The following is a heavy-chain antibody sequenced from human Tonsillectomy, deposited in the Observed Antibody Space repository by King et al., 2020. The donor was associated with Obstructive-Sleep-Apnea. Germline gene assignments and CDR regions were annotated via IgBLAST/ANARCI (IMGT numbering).Heavy chain of an antibody. D-gene: IGHD3-22*01. Sequence: MNWVRQAPGKGLEWVSTISGGGESTYYADSVKGRFTISKDSYKHTLFLQMTSLRADDAALYYCAKAVYYDHDAFDIWGQGTMVTVSS. CDR3: AKAVYYDHDAFDI. CDR2: ISGGGEST. J-gene: IGHJ3*02. V-gene: IGHV3-23*01.